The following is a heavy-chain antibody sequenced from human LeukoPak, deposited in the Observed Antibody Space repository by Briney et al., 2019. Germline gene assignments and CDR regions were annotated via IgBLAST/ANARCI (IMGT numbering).Heavy chain of an antibody. J-gene: IGHJ4*02. Sequence: SVKVSCKASGGTFSSYAISWVRQAPGQGLEWMGGIIPIFGTANYAQKFQGRVTITADESTSTAYIELSSLRSEDTAVYYCARDSDSRNPYGSGSYYNQFDYWGQGTLVTVSS. CDR2: IIPIFGTA. V-gene: IGHV1-69*13. CDR1: GGTFSSYA. D-gene: IGHD3-10*01. CDR3: ARDSDSRNPYGSGSYYNQFDY.